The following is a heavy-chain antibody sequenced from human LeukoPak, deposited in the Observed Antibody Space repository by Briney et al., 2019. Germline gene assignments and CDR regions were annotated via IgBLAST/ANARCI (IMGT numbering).Heavy chain of an antibody. J-gene: IGHJ4*02. Sequence: SETLSLTCAVSGYSISSGYYWGWIRQPPGKGLVWIGSIYHSGSTYYNPSLKSRVTISVDTSKNQFSLKLSSVTAADTAVYYCARAPYYYGSGSYSHLGNLDYWGQGTLVTVSS. CDR1: GYSISSGYY. D-gene: IGHD3-10*01. V-gene: IGHV4-38-2*01. CDR3: ARAPYYYGSGSYSHLGNLDY. CDR2: IYHSGST.